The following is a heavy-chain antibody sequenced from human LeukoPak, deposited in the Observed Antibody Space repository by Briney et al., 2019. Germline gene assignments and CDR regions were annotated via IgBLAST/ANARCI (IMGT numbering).Heavy chain of an antibody. CDR1: GGSISVGTYY. CDR2: IYYSGST. J-gene: IGHJ3*02. D-gene: IGHD5-24*01. CDR3: ARDRDGYNLDAFDI. V-gene: IGHV4-30-4*08. Sequence: SETLSLTCTVSGGSISVGTYYWSWIRQPPGKGLEWIGYIYYSGSTYYNPSLKSRVSISVDTSKNQFSLKLSSVTAADTAVFYCARDRDGYNLDAFDIWGQGTMVTVCS.